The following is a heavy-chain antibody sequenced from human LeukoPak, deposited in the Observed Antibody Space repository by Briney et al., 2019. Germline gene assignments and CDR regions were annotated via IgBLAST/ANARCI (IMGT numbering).Heavy chain of an antibody. D-gene: IGHD1-1*01. CDR3: ARDGPERGAFDI. CDR1: GFTFSSYE. Sequence: PGGSLRLSCAASGFTFSSYEMNWVRQAPGKGLEWVSSISGSGRTIYYADSVKGRFTISRDNAKNSLYLQMNSLRAEDTAVYYCARDGPERGAFDIWGQVTVVTVSS. CDR2: ISGSGRTI. J-gene: IGHJ3*02. V-gene: IGHV3-48*03.